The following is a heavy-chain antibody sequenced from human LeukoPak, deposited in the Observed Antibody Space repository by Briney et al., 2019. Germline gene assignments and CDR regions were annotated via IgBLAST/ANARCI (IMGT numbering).Heavy chain of an antibody. D-gene: IGHD2-2*01. J-gene: IGHJ4*02. CDR2: IRYDGSNK. CDR3: AKDWDEYQLLRDLDY. Sequence: GGSLRLSCAASGFTFSSYGMHWVRQAPGKGLEWVAFIRYDGSNKYYADSVKGRFTISRDNSKNTLYLQMNSLRAEDTAVYYCAKDWDEYQLLRDLDYWGQGTLVTVSS. V-gene: IGHV3-30*02. CDR1: GFTFSSYG.